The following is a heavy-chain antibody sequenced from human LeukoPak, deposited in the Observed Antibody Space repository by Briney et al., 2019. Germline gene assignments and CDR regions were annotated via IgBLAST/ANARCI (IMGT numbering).Heavy chain of an antibody. CDR2: IRYDGSNK. J-gene: IGHJ4*02. CDR1: GFTFSSYG. CDR3: AKDRWGAVASFDY. D-gene: IGHD6-19*01. V-gene: IGHV3-30*02. Sequence: GGSLRLSCAASGFTFSSYGMHWVRQAPGKGLEWVAFIRYDGSNKYYADSVKGRFTISRDNSKNTLYLQMNSLRAEDTAVYYCAKDRWGAVASFDYWGQGTLVTVSS.